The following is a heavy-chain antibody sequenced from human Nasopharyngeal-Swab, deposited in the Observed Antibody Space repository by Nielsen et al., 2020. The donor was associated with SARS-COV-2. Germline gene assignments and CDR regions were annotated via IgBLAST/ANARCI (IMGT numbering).Heavy chain of an antibody. CDR2: ISSSGSTI. Sequence: GESLKISCAASGFIVSSNYMSWVRQAPGKGLEWVSYISSSGSTIYYADSVKGRFTISRDNAKNSLYLQMNSLRAEDTAVYYCARDSLSFGVTGNYYYGMDVWGQGTTVTVSS. CDR3: ARDSLSFGVTGNYYYGMDV. J-gene: IGHJ6*02. D-gene: IGHD3-16*01. V-gene: IGHV3-11*01. CDR1: GFIVSSNY.